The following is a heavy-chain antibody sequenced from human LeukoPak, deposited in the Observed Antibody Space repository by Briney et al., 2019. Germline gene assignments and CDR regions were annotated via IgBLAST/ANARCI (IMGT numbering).Heavy chain of an antibody. D-gene: IGHD4-11*01. V-gene: IGHV4-59*12. CDR3: ARVYGSNYYFDY. Sequence: SETLFLTCTVSGGSISSYYWSWIRQPPGKGLEWIGYIYHSGSTYYNPSLKSRVTISVDRSKNQFSLKLSSVTAADTAVYYCARVYGSNYYFDYWGQGTLVTVSS. J-gene: IGHJ4*02. CDR2: IYHSGST. CDR1: GGSISSYY.